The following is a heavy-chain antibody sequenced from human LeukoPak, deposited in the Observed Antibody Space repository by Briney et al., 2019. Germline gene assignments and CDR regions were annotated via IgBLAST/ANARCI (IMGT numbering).Heavy chain of an antibody. V-gene: IGHV4-39*07. D-gene: IGHD5-18*01. CDR2: IYYSGSN. CDR3: ANMGYSYAPGLFDP. J-gene: IGHJ5*02. Sequence: SETLSLTCTVSGGSISSSGYYWGWIRQTPGKGLEWIGSIYYSGSNYHNPSLKSRVSMSVDTSKNQFSLKLSSVTAADTAVYYCANMGYSYAPGLFDPWGQGTLVTVSS. CDR1: GGSISSSGYY.